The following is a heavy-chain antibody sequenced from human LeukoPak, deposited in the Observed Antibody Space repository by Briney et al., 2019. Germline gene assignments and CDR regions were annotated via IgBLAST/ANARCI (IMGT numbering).Heavy chain of an antibody. J-gene: IGHJ3*02. CDR1: GGSISSYY. D-gene: IGHD6-19*01. CDR2: ISTSSNTI. CDR3: AREGQWRSFDI. V-gene: IGHV3-11*04. Sequence: LSLTCTVSGGSISSYYWSWIRQAPGKGLEWLSYISTSSNTIYYAESVKGRFTISRDNAKNSLYLQMNSLRAEDTAVYYCAREGQWRSFDIWGQGAMVTVSS.